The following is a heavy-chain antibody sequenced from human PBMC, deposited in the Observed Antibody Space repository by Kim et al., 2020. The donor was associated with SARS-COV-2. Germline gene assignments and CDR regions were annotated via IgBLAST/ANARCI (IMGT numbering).Heavy chain of an antibody. J-gene: IGHJ4*02. CDR2: ISSSSSYI. CDR1: GFTFSSYS. D-gene: IGHD2-2*01. V-gene: IGHV3-21*01. CDR3: ARDREEGLVVPAATVDY. Sequence: GGSLRLSCAASGFTFSSYSMNWVRQAPGKGLEWVSSISSSSSYIYYADSVKGRFTISRDNAKNSLYLQMNSLRAEDTAVYYCARDREEGLVVPAATVDYWGQGTLVTVSS.